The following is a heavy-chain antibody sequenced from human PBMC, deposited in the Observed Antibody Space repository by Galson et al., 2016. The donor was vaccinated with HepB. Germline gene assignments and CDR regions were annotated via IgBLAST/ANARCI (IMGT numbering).Heavy chain of an antibody. V-gene: IGHV4-31*03. D-gene: IGHD3-10*01. J-gene: IGHJ3*02. CDR2: MFYNGIT. CDR1: GGSINSGGHY. Sequence: TLSLTCTVSGGSINSGGHYWNWIRQRPGKGLEWIGYMFYNGITSYNQSLKSRVTISLDTSKNHFSLSLSSVTAADTAVYYCARHYGLGTIPFDIWGQGTLVTVSS. CDR3: ARHYGLGTIPFDI.